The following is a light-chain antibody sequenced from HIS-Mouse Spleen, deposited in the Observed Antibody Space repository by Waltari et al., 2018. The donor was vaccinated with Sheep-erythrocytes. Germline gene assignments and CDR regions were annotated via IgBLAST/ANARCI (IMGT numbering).Light chain of an antibody. CDR2: DAS. CDR1: QSVSSY. Sequence: EIVLTQSPATLSLSPGERATPSCRARQSVSSYLAWYQQKPGQAPRLLIYDASNRATGIPARCSGGGSGTDFTLTISSLEPEDFAVYYCQQRSNWLTFGGGTKVEIK. V-gene: IGKV3-11*01. J-gene: IGKJ4*01. CDR3: QQRSNWLT.